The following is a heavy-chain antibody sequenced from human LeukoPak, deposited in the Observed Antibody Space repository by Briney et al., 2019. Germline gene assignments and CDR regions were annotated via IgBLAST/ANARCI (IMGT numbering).Heavy chain of an antibody. D-gene: IGHD6-13*01. CDR1: GYTLTELS. J-gene: IGHJ5*02. Sequence: RRASVKVSCEVSGYTLTELSMHWVRQAPGKGLEWMGGFDPEDGETIYAQKFQGRVTMTEDTSTDTAYMELSSLRSEDTAVYYCATEGLAAAGTLGSWGQGTLVTVSS. CDR3: ATEGLAAAGTLGS. CDR2: FDPEDGET. V-gene: IGHV1-24*01.